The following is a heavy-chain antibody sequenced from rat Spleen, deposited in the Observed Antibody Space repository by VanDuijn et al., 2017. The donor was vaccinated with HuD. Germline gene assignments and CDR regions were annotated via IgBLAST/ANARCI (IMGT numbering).Heavy chain of an antibody. V-gene: IGHV5-22*01. CDR3: ARHVNYGYNYYWYFDF. CDR1: GFTFSDYY. D-gene: IGHD1-9*01. CDR2: ISYEGSST. J-gene: IGHJ1*01. Sequence: EVQLVESGGGLVQPGRSLKLSCAATGFTFSDYYMAWVRQAPTKGLEGVASISYEGSSTYYGDSVKGRFTISRDNAKSTLYLQMNSLRSEDTVTYYCARHVNYGYNYYWYFDFWGPGTMVTVSS.